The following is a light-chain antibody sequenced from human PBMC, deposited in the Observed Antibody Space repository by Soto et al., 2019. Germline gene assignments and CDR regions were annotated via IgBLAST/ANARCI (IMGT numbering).Light chain of an antibody. CDR3: QQSYITPRT. CDR2: AAS. CDR1: QSISNY. V-gene: IGKV1-39*01. Sequence: DIQMTQSPSSLSASVGDRVTITCRASQSISNYLNWYQQKPGKAPKHLMYAASSLQSGVPSRFGGSGSGTDFTLTISSLHPEDFATYYCQQSYITPRTFGQGTKVEIK. J-gene: IGKJ1*01.